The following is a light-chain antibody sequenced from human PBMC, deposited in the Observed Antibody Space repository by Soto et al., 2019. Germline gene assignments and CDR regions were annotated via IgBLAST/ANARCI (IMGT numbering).Light chain of an antibody. CDR2: GDS. Sequence: EVVLTQSPGTLSMSPGERATLSCRASQSVSNNVAWYQQKPGQAPRLLIYGDSTRATGAPARFSGSGSGTAITLSITGLQSEDIAIYDCHQYNHWPPLYSFGEGTRLEIK. J-gene: IGKJ2*01. V-gene: IGKV3-15*01. CDR1: QSVSNN. CDR3: HQYNHWPPLYS.